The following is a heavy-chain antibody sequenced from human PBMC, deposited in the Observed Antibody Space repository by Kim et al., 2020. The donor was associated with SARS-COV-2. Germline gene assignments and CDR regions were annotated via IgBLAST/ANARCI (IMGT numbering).Heavy chain of an antibody. V-gene: IGHV3-30*02. D-gene: IGHD3-10*01. Sequence: VKGRFTISRDNPENALYLQMNSLRPEETAVYYCAKAVVRGVNYYYYGMDVWGQGTTVAVSS. J-gene: IGHJ6*01. CDR3: AKAVVRGVNYYYYGMDV.